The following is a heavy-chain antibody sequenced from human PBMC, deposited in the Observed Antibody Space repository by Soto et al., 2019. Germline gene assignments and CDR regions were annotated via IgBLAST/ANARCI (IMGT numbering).Heavy chain of an antibody. Sequence: SETLSLTCAVSGGSISSSNWWSWVRQPPGKGLEWIGEIYHSGSTNYNPSLKSRVTISVDKSKNQFSLKLSSVTAADTAVYYCARDLRYSYGPRLTRYFDYWGQGTLVTVSS. V-gene: IGHV4-4*02. CDR1: GGSISSSNW. CDR3: ARDLRYSYGPRLTRYFDY. D-gene: IGHD5-18*01. J-gene: IGHJ4*02. CDR2: IYHSGST.